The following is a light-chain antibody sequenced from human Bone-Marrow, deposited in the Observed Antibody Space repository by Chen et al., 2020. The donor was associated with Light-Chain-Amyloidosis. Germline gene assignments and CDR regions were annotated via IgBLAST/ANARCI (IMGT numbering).Light chain of an antibody. CDR1: QSVSSN. V-gene: IGKV3-15*01. J-gene: IGKJ4*01. Sequence: EIMMTQSPATLSVSPGESATLSCRASQSVSSNLAWYQQKPGQAPRLLIYDASTRATGIPARFSGSGSVTEFSLTISSLQSGDFAVYYCQQYNNWPPLFGGGTKVEIK. CDR2: DAS. CDR3: QQYNNWPPL.